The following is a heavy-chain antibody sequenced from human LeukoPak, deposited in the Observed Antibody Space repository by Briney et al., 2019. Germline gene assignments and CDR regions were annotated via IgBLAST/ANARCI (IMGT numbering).Heavy chain of an antibody. CDR3: ARESFYAFDI. V-gene: IGHV4-59*01. D-gene: IGHD3-16*01. CDR1: GGSISSYY. CDR2: IYYSGSA. J-gene: IGHJ3*02. Sequence: PSETLSLTCTVSGGSISSYYWGWIRQPPGKGLEWIGYIYYSGSANYNPSLKSRVTISVDTSKNQFSLKLSSVTAAVTAVYYCARESFYAFDIWGQGTMVTVSS.